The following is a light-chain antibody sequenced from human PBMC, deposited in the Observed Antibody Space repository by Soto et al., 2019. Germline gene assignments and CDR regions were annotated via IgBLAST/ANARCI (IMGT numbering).Light chain of an antibody. V-gene: IGKV3D-11*01. CDR1: QGLSDTN. J-gene: IGKJ1*01. Sequence: EVLFTESPGTLSLSPGEGATLSCRASQGLSDTNLAWYQQKPGQATRLLIYDASNRANGIPARFSGSGSGTDFTLTLSSLEPEDFAVYYCQQRSNWHPWTFGQGTKVDI. CDR2: DAS. CDR3: QQRSNWHPWT.